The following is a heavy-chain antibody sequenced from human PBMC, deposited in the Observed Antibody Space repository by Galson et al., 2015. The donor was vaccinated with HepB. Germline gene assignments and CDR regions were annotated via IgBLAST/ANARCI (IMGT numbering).Heavy chain of an antibody. Sequence: SLRLSCAASGFTFSIYAMSWVRQAPEKGLEWVSKITANSDTTNYADSVKGRFTIFRDNSKNTVYLQMSSLRAEDTALYYCATGQQLGLWGQGTLVTVSS. D-gene: IGHD6-13*01. CDR2: ITANSDTT. CDR3: ATGQQLGL. J-gene: IGHJ4*02. CDR1: GFTFSIYA. V-gene: IGHV3-23*01.